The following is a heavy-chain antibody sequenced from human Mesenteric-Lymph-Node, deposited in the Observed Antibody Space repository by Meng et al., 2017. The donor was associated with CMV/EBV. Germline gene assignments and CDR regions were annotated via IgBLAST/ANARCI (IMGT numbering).Heavy chain of an antibody. CDR2: ISWDGART. CDR3: AKDREKYQYYFHY. D-gene: IGHD2-2*01. J-gene: IGHJ4*02. Sequence: GESLKISCAASGFTFDDYGMSWVRQAPGKGLEWVSLISWDGARTYYADSVKGRFTISRDNNKNSLYLQMNSLRTEDTALYYCAKDREKYQYYFHYWGQGTLVTVSS. V-gene: IGHV3-43*02. CDR1: GFTFDDYG.